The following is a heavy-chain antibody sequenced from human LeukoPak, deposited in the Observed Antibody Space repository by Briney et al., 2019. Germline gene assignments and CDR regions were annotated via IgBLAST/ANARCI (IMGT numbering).Heavy chain of an antibody. CDR1: GFTLRSYV. V-gene: IGHV3-23*01. D-gene: IGHD6-19*01. CDR2: ISGSGDST. CDR3: AREWQWLVHYYYYMDV. Sequence: GGSLRLSCVASGFTLRSYVMNWVRQTPGKGLEWVSSISGSGDSTFYADSVKGRFSISRDNSKNTLYLQVNGLRAEDTAVYHCAREWQWLVHYYYYMDVWGKGTTVTISS. J-gene: IGHJ6*03.